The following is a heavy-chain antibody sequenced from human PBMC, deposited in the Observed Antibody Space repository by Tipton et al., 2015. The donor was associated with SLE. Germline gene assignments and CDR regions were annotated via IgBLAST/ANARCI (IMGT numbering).Heavy chain of an antibody. CDR1: GGSISPYY. CDR2: IYSSGTT. J-gene: IGHJ4*02. D-gene: IGHD7-27*01. CDR3: ARGGLGSDLRGSIYFGS. Sequence: TLSLTCTVSGGSISPYYWSWLRQPPGKGLEWIGYIYSSGTTNYNPSLKSRVTISIDTSKNQFSLKLSSVTAADTAMYFCARGGLGSDLRGSIYFGSWGQGTLVTVSS. V-gene: IGHV4-59*01.